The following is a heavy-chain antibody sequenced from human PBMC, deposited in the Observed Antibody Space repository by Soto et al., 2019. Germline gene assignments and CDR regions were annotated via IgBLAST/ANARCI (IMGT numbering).Heavy chain of an antibody. CDR1: GGSISSYY. D-gene: IGHD1-1*01. Sequence: SETLSLTCTVSGGSISSYYWSWIRQPPGKGLEWIGYIYYSGSTNYNPSLKSRVTISVDTSKNQFSLKLSSVTAADTAVYYCARHGTVPEFPFYYHYYMDVWGKGTTVTVSS. CDR2: IYYSGST. V-gene: IGHV4-59*08. J-gene: IGHJ6*03. CDR3: ARHGTVPEFPFYYHYYMDV.